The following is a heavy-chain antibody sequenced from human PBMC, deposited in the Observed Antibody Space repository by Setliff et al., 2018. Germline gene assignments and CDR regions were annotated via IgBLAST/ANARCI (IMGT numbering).Heavy chain of an antibody. CDR1: GYTFTDSF. CDR3: ARASPPASGIPSDL. D-gene: IGHD2-2*02. Sequence: ASVKVSCKASGYTFTDSFIHWVRQAPGQGLEWVGGIIPDIRRVSYTERFQGRVAITADKSTNTAYMELSRLRSEDTAMFYCARASPPASGIPSDLWGQGTMVIVSS. J-gene: IGHJ3*01. CDR2: IIPDIRRV. V-gene: IGHV1-69*10.